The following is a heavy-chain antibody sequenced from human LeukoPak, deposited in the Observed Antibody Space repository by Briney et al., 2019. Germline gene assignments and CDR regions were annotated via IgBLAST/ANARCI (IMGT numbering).Heavy chain of an antibody. D-gene: IGHD3-10*01. CDR1: GSTFSNAW. V-gene: IGHV3-11*01. J-gene: IGHJ6*02. CDR3: ARSHYGSGSYPARYGMDV. CDR2: ITSSGTTI. Sequence: GGSLRLSCAASGSTFSNAWMSWVRQAPGKGLDLFSYITSSGTTIYYADSVKGRFTISRDNAKNSLYLQMNSLRAEDTAVYYCARSHYGSGSYPARYGMDVWGQGTTVTVSS.